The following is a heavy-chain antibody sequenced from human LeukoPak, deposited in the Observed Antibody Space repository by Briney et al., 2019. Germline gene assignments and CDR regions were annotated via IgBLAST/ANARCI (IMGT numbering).Heavy chain of an antibody. CDR3: ARGRDPY. Sequence: SETLSLTCAVYGGSFSGYYWTWIRQPPGRGLEWIGEINHSGSTNYNPSLKSRVTISVDTSKSQFSLKLNSVSAGDTAMYYCARGRDPYWGKGTLVSVSS. CDR1: GGSFSGYY. V-gene: IGHV4-34*01. CDR2: INHSGST. J-gene: IGHJ4*02. D-gene: IGHD5-24*01.